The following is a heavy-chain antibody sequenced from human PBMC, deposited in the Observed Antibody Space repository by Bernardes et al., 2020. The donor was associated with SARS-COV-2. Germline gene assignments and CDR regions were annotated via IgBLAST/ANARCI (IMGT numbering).Heavy chain of an antibody. V-gene: IGHV3-21*01. CDR2: ISSSSSYI. CDR3: ARTHSSGWPGFFPGDSWLDP. D-gene: IGHD6-19*01. CDR1: GFTFSSYS. Sequence: GGSLRLSCAASGFTFSSYSMNWVRQAPGKGLEWVSSISSSSSYIYYADSVKGRFTISRDNAKNSLYLQMNSLRAEDTAVYYCARTHSSGWPGFFPGDSWLDPWGQGTLVTVSS. J-gene: IGHJ5*02.